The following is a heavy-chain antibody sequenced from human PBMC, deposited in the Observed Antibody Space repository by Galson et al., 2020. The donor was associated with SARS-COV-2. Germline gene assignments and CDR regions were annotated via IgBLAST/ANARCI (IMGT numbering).Heavy chain of an antibody. CDR3: ARGGHYYDSSGYPSNGGRRYYYYMDV. V-gene: IGHV3-13*04. CDR1: GFTFSSYD. J-gene: IGHJ6*03. Sequence: GESLKISCAASGFTFSSYDMHWVRQATGKGLEWVSAIGTAGDTYYPGSVKGRFTISRENAKNSLYLQMNSLRAGDTAVYYCARGGHYYDSSGYPSNGGRRYYYYMDVWGKGTTVTVSS. CDR2: IGTAGDT. D-gene: IGHD3-22*01.